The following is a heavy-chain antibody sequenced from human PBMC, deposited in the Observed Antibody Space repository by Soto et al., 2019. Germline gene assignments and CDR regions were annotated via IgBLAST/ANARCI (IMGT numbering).Heavy chain of an antibody. CDR1: GVYISSGNW. CDR2: IFHDGTA. V-gene: IGHV4-4*02. CDR3: TRDGDGRMTTNPYYYYGMDV. J-gene: IGHJ6*02. Sequence: SETLSLTCAVSGVYISSGNWWTWVRQSPQRGLEYIGEIFHDGTANYYPSFERRVAISVDTSKNQFSLNLSSVTAADTAVYYCTRDGDGRMTTNPYYYYGMDVWGPGITVTVSS. D-gene: IGHD2-21*02.